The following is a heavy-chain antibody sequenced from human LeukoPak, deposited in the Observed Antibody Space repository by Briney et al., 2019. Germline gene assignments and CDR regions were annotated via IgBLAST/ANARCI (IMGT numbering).Heavy chain of an antibody. CDR3: ARDSGEYYFDY. J-gene: IGHJ4*02. D-gene: IGHD2-15*01. Sequence: ASVKVSCKASGYTFTSYAMHWVRQAPGQRLEWMGWINAGGGNTKYSQNFQGRVTISRDTSASTAYMELSSLTSEDTAVYYCARDSGEYYFDYWGQGTLVTVSS. V-gene: IGHV1-3*01. CDR1: GYTFTSYA. CDR2: INAGGGNT.